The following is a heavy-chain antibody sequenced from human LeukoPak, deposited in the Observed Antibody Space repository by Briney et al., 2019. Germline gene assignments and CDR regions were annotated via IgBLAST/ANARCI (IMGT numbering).Heavy chain of an antibody. CDR1: GFTFSSYW. J-gene: IGHJ4*02. D-gene: IGHD5-18*01. CDR2: IKQDGSEK. Sequence: GGSLRLSCAASGFTFSSYWMSWFRQAPGKGLEWVANIKQDGSEKYYVDSVKGRFTISRDNAKNSLYLQMNSLRAEDTAVYYCARGAAMVSQYYFDYWGQGTLVTVSS. V-gene: IGHV3-7*01. CDR3: ARGAAMVSQYYFDY.